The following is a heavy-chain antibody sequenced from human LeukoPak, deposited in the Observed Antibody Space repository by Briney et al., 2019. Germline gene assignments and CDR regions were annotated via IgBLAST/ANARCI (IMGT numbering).Heavy chain of an antibody. V-gene: IGHV3-15*01. J-gene: IGHJ4*02. Sequence: GGSLRLSCAASGFTFSHAWMSWVRQAPGKGLEWVGRIKSKTDGGTTDYAAPVKGRFTISRDDSKNTLYLQMNSLKTEDTAVYYCTTDFWIRDYGGNSGRWGQGTLVTVSS. CDR2: IKSKTDGGTT. D-gene: IGHD4-23*01. CDR1: GFTFSHAW. CDR3: TTDFWIRDYGGNSGR.